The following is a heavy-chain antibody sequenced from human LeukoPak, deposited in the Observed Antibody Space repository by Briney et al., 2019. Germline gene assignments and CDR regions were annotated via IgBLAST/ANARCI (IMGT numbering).Heavy chain of an antibody. Sequence: PSETLSLTCAVSGGSISSGGYSWSWIRQPPGKGLEWIGYIYYSGSTSYNPSLKSRVTMSVDTSKNQFSLKLSSVTAADTAVYYCARSSKQSIFDYWGQGTLVTVSS. CDR2: IYYSGST. D-gene: IGHD6-19*01. J-gene: IGHJ4*02. CDR3: ARSSKQSIFDY. V-gene: IGHV4-30-4*07. CDR1: GGSISSGGYS.